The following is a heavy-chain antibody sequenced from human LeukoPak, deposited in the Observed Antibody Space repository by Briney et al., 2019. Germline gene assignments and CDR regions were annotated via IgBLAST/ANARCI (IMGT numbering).Heavy chain of an antibody. V-gene: IGHV1-2*02. CDR2: INPNSGGT. Sequence: GASVKVSCKASGYTFTGYYMHWVRQAPGQGLEWMGWINPNSGGTNYAQKFQGRVTMTRDTSISTAYMELSRLRSDDTAVYYCARGGWDWGYSSGPKTLTFDYWGQGTLVTVSS. D-gene: IGHD6-19*01. CDR1: GYTFTGYY. CDR3: ARGGWDWGYSSGPKTLTFDY. J-gene: IGHJ4*02.